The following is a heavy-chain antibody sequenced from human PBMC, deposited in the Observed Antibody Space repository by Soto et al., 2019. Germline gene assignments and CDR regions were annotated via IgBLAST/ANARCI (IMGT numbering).Heavy chain of an antibody. CDR2: IRSKANSYAT. Sequence: GGSLRLSCAASGFTFSGSAMHWVRQASGKGLEWVGRIRSKANSYATAYAESVKGRFTISRDDSKNTAYLQMNSLKTEDTAVYYCTSLWERCGSSPSSPNGRDVWGKGSTVPVYS. CDR1: GFTFSGSA. J-gene: IGHJ6*04. D-gene: IGHD2-2*01. CDR3: TSLWERCGSSPSSPNGRDV. V-gene: IGHV3-73*01.